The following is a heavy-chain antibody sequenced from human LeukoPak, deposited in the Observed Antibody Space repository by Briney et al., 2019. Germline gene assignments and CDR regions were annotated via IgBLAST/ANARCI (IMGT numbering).Heavy chain of an antibody. CDR3: ARQRGGQYEDAFDI. CDR1: GYTFTISY. J-gene: IGHJ3*02. D-gene: IGHD2-8*01. V-gene: IGHV1-46*01. CDR2: INPSGGTT. Sequence: GASVTVSCKASGYTFTISYIHWVRQAPGQGLEWMGIINPSGGTTIYAQKFQGRVTMTRDTSTSTVYMELSSLRSEDTAVYYCARQRGGQYEDAFDIWGQGTVVTVSS.